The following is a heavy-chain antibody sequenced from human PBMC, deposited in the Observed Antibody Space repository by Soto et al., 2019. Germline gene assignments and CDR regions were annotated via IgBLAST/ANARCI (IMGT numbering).Heavy chain of an antibody. CDR3: ATDSATSYFGMDV. D-gene: IGHD1-26*01. V-gene: IGHV4-34*01. CDR1: GGSFTGNY. J-gene: IGHJ6*02. CDR2: VNDSGST. Sequence: SETLSLTCAVYGGSFTGNYRSWIRQPPGKGLEWIGEVNDSGSTNFNPSLKSRVTISVDTSKKQFTLKLTSVTAADTAVYYCATDSATSYFGMDVWGHGTAVTVSS.